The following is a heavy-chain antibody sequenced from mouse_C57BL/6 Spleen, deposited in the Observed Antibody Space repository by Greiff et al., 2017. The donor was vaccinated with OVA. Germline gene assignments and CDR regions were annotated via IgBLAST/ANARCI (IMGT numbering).Heavy chain of an antibody. CDR1: GYTFTDYN. V-gene: IGHV1-22*01. D-gene: IGHD2-3*01. J-gene: IGHJ4*01. CDR2: INPNNGGT. Sequence: VQLQQSGPELVKPGASVKMSCKASGYTFTDYNMHWVKQSHGKSLEWIGYINPNNGGTSYNQKFKGKATLTVNKSSSTAYMELRSLTSEESSVYYSARGGGYYVGYAMDYWGQGTSVTVSS. CDR3: ARGGGYYVGYAMDY.